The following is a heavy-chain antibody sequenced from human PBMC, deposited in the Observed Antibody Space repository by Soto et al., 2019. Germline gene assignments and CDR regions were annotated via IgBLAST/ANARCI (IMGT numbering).Heavy chain of an antibody. CDR2: ISGSGGST. CDR3: ARRGSGSYYDC. V-gene: IGHV3-23*01. J-gene: IGHJ4*02. Sequence: EVQLLESGGGLVQPGGSLRLSCAASGFTFSSYAMRWVRQAPGKGLEWVSAISGSGGSTYYADSVKGRFTISRDNSKNTLYLQMNSLRAEDPAVYYCARRGSGSYYDCWGQGTLVTVSS. CDR1: GFTFSSYA. D-gene: IGHD1-26*01.